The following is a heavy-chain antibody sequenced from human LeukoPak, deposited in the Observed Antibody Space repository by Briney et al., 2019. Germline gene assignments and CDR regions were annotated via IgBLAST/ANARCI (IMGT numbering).Heavy chain of an antibody. CDR3: AKDRAVAGISAATD. J-gene: IGHJ4*02. CDR1: GFTFSTYA. V-gene: IGHV3-23*01. D-gene: IGHD6-19*01. CDR2: ISGGGDST. Sequence: PGGSLRLSCAASGFTFSTYAMSWVRQAPGKGLEWVSSISGGGDSTHYEDSVKGRFSISRDNSKNTLYLQINSLGAEDTATYHCAKDRAVAGISAATDWGQGTLVTVSS.